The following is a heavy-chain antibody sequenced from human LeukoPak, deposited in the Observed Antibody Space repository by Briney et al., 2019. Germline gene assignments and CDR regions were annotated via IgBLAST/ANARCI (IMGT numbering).Heavy chain of an antibody. CDR1: GFTFSSYE. CDR3: ARIIGYYDGSGYGDY. J-gene: IGHJ4*02. V-gene: IGHV3-21*01. D-gene: IGHD3-22*01. Sequence: PGGSLRLSCAASGFTFSSYEMNWVRQAPGKGLEWVSSISSSGSYIYYADSVKGRFTISRDNAENSLYLQMNSLRAEDTAVYYCARIIGYYDGSGYGDYWGQGTLVTVSS. CDR2: ISSSGSYI.